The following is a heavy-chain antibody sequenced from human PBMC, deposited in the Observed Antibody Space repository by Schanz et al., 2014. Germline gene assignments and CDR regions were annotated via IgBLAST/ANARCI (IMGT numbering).Heavy chain of an antibody. CDR1: GFNFDDYA. V-gene: IGHV3-9*01. D-gene: IGHD3-10*01. Sequence: EVQVVESGGGLVQPGGSLRLSCTASGFNFDDYAMHWVRQAPGKGLEWVSNIPWNGAAIGYAGSVRGRFTISRDSAKNSLYLQMNSLRPEDATLYYCATGARSGSKVMDVWGKGTTVTVSS. CDR2: IPWNGAAI. J-gene: IGHJ6*03. CDR3: ATGARSGSKVMDV.